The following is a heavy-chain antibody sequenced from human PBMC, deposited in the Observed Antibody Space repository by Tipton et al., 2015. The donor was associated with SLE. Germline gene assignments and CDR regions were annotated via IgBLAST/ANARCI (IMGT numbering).Heavy chain of an antibody. CDR3: ARMEGMITYGGIAGL. V-gene: IGHV4-34*01. CDR2: VNHLGTI. D-gene: IGHD3-16*01. CDR1: GGSFSGYY. J-gene: IGHJ4*02. Sequence: TLSLTCDVNGGSFSGYYGSWICQSPGKGLEWDGEVNHLGTIYYNASLKSRVTISIDTSKSHFSLTLTSVTAADTAVYYCARMEGMITYGGIAGLWGQGTVVTVSS.